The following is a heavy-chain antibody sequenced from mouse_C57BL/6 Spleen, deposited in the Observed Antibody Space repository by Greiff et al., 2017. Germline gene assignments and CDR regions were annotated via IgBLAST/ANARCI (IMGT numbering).Heavy chain of an antibody. J-gene: IGHJ4*01. V-gene: IGHV1-83*01. CDR3: RRGGYYAMDY. CDR1: YKFTDYYM. Sequence: VQLQQSGPELVKPGASVKMSCKASGYKFTDYYMHWVKQKSGKGLEWIGEIYPGSGNTYYNAKFKGKATLTADTSSSTAYVQLSSLTSEDYAVYFCARRGGYYAMDYWGQGTSVTVSS. CDR2: YPGSGNTY.